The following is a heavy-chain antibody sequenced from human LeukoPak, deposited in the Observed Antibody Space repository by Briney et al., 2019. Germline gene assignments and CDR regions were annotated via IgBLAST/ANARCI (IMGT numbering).Heavy chain of an antibody. J-gene: IGHJ4*02. CDR3: ARNVASGQWLVPYYSDY. CDR1: GGSFSGYY. V-gene: IGHV4-34*01. CDR2: INHSGST. D-gene: IGHD6-19*01. Sequence: PSETLSLTCAVYGGSFSGYYWSWIRQPPGKGLEWIGEINHSGSTNYNPSLKSRVTISVDTSKNQFSLKLCSVTAADTAVYYCARNVASGQWLVPYYSDYWGQGTLVTVSS.